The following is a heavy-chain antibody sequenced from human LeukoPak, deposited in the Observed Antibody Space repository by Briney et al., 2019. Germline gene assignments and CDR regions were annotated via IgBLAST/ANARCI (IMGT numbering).Heavy chain of an antibody. CDR1: GFTFSSYE. CDR3: ARDYYGDYYMDV. D-gene: IGHD4-17*01. CDR2: ISSSGSTI. Sequence: PGGSLRLSCAASGFTFSSYEMNWVRQAPGKGLEWVSYISSSGSTIYYADSVKGRLTISRDNAKNSLYLQMNSLRAEDTAVYYCARDYYGDYYMDVWGKGTTVTVSS. V-gene: IGHV3-48*03. J-gene: IGHJ6*03.